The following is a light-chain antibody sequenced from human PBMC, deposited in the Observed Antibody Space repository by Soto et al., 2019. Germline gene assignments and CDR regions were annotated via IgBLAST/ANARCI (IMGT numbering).Light chain of an antibody. CDR3: QQYYSAPVT. J-gene: IGKJ5*01. V-gene: IGKV4-1*01. CDR2: WAS. CDR1: QIVLYSSNNKNY. Sequence: DIVMTQSPDSLAVPLGERATINCKSSQIVLYSSNNKNYLAWYQQKPGQPPKLLIYWASTRGSGVPDRFSGGGSGTDFTLTISSLQAEDVAVYYCQQYYSAPVTFGQGTRLEIK.